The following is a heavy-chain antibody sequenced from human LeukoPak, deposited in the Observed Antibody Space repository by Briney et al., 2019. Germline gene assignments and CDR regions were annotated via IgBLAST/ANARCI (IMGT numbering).Heavy chain of an antibody. CDR1: GGSISSGGYY. CDR2: IYYSGST. Sequence: SETLSLTCTVSGGSISSGGYYWSWIRQHPGKGLEWIGYIYYSGSTYYNPSLKSRVTISVDTSKNQFSLKLSSVTAADTAVYYCARENTAIWSYFDYWGQGTLVTVSS. J-gene: IGHJ4*02. D-gene: IGHD5-18*01. CDR3: ARENTAIWSYFDY. V-gene: IGHV4-31*03.